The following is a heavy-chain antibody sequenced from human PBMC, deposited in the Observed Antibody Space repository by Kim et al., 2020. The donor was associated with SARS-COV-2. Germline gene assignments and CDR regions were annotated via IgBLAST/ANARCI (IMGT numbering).Heavy chain of an antibody. J-gene: IGHJ4*02. Sequence: RKSRVTISVATSKNQFSLKLSTVAAADTAVYYCARDLTPTRGSGSYYDYWGQGTLVTVSS. V-gene: IGHV4-39*07. D-gene: IGHD3-10*01. CDR3: ARDLTPTRGSGSYYDY.